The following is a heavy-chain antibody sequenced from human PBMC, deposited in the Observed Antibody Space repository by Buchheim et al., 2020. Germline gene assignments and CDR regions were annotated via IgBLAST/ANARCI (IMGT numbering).Heavy chain of an antibody. CDR2: IDWDDDK. Sequence: QVTLKESGPALVKPTQTLTLTCTSSGFSLSTSGMRVSWIRQPPGKALEWLARIDWDDDKFYSTSLKTRLTISKDTSKNQVVLTMTNMDPVDTATYYSARAEGYSSSSLWFDPWGQGTL. CDR3: ARAEGYSSSSLWFDP. D-gene: IGHD6-6*01. J-gene: IGHJ5*02. V-gene: IGHV2-70*04. CDR1: GFSLSTSGMR.